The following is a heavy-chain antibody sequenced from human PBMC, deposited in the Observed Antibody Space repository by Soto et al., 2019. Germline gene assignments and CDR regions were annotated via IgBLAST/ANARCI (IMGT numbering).Heavy chain of an antibody. V-gene: IGHV1-69*13. CDR2: IILPFGTP. D-gene: IGHD3-10*01. J-gene: IGHJ4*02. CDR1: GGTFSNYA. CDR3: ARAPYYYTSGNLY. Sequence: SVKVSCKASGGTFSNYAISWVRQAPGQGLEWMGVIILPFGTPNYAQTFQGRVTITADESMTTAYMELSGLRSEDTAVYYCARAPYYYTSGNLYWGQGTLVTVSS.